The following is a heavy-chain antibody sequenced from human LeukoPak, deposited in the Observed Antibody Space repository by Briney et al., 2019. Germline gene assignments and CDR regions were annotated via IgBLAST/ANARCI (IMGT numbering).Heavy chain of an antibody. V-gene: IGHV1-69*13. CDR3: ARARYHYYDSSGSENYFDY. D-gene: IGHD3-22*01. Sequence: GASVKVSCKASGGTFSSYAISWVRQAPGQGLEWMGGIIPIFGTANYAQKFQGRVTITADESTSTAYMELSSLRSEDTAVYYCARARYHYYDSSGSENYFDYWGQGTLVTVSS. CDR2: IIPIFGTA. J-gene: IGHJ4*02. CDR1: GGTFSSYA.